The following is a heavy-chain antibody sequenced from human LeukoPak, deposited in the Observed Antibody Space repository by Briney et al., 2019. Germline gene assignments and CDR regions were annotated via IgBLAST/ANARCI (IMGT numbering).Heavy chain of an antibody. CDR2: IWYDGSNK. CDR3: ARDISGYSSFDY. CDR1: GFTFSNYG. V-gene: IGHV3-33*01. Sequence: PGGSLRLSCAASGFTFSNYGMHWVRQAPGKGLEWVAVIWYDGSNKYYADSVKGRFIISRDNSKNTLYLQMNSLRAEDTAVYYCARDISGYSSFDYWGQGTLVTVSS. J-gene: IGHJ4*02. D-gene: IGHD3-22*01.